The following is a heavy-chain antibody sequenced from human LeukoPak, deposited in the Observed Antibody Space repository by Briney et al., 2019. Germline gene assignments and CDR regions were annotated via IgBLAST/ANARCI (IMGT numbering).Heavy chain of an antibody. D-gene: IGHD5-18*01. CDR3: ARGLGYSYGYGDYFDY. Sequence: GXSLRLSCAASGFTFSSYSMNWVRQAPGKGLEWVSSISSSSSYIYYADSVKGRFNISRDNAKTSLYLQMTSLRAEDTAVYYCARGLGYSYGYGDYFDYWGQGTLVTVSS. CDR1: GFTFSSYS. V-gene: IGHV3-21*01. J-gene: IGHJ4*02. CDR2: ISSSSSYI.